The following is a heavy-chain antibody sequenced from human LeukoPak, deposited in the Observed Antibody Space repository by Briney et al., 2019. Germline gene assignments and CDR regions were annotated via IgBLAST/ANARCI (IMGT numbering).Heavy chain of an antibody. CDR3: ARGGVWFGELSDY. Sequence: GGSLRLSCAASGFTFSTSSMNWVRRAPGKGLEWVSSISGNSGYIYYADSVKGRFTISRDNAKNSLYLQMNSLRAEDTAVYYCARGGVWFGELSDYWGQGTQVTVSS. D-gene: IGHD3-10*01. J-gene: IGHJ4*02. V-gene: IGHV3-21*01. CDR1: GFTFSTSS. CDR2: ISGNSGYI.